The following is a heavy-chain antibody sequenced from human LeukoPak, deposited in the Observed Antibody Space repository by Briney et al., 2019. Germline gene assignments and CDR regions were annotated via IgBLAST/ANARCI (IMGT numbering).Heavy chain of an antibody. CDR3: ARARWELHPAEYFQH. V-gene: IGHV4-30-2*01. CDR2: IYHSGST. CDR1: GGSISSGGYY. J-gene: IGHJ1*01. D-gene: IGHD1-26*01. Sequence: SETLSLTCTVSGGSISSGGYYWSWIRQPPGKGLEWIGYIYHSGSTYYNPSLKSRVTISVDRSKNQFSLKLSSVTAADTAVYYCARARWELHPAEYFQHWGQGTLVTVSS.